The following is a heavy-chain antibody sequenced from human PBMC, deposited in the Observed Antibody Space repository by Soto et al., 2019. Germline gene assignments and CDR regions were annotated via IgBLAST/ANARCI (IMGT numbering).Heavy chain of an antibody. CDR3: ARGVPVLSIAAAEVWFDT. CDR1: GYTFTSYD. J-gene: IGHJ5*02. CDR2: MNPNSGNT. D-gene: IGHD6-13*01. Sequence: XSVEVSCKASGYTFTSYDINCLRQSTRQGLEWMGWMNPNSGNTGYAQKFQGRVTMTRNTSISTAYMELSSLRSEDTAVYYCARGVPVLSIAAAEVWFDTWGQGALVTVS. V-gene: IGHV1-8*01.